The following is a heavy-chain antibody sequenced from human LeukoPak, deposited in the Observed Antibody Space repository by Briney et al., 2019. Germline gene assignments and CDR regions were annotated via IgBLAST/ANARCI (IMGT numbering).Heavy chain of an antibody. Sequence: SETLSLTCTVSGGSISSYYWSWIRQPPGKGLEWIGYIYYSGSTNYNPSLKSRVTISVDTSKNQFSLKLSSVTAADTAVYYCAGGLRYFAAWGQGTLVTVSS. V-gene: IGHV4-59*01. J-gene: IGHJ5*02. CDR1: GGSISSYY. CDR3: AGGLRYFAA. D-gene: IGHD3-9*01. CDR2: IYYSGST.